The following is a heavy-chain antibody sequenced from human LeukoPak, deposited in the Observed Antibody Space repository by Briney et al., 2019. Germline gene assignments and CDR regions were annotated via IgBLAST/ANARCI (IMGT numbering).Heavy chain of an antibody. J-gene: IGHJ3*02. CDR1: GFTFSSYS. CDR3: ARDRQPLRFSGDALDI. Sequence: GGSLRLSCAASGFTFSSYSMNWVRQAPGKGLEWVSSISSSSSYIYYADSVKGRFTISRDNAKNSLYLQMNSLRAEDTAVYYCARDRQPLRFSGDALDIWGQGTMVTVSS. CDR2: ISSSSSYI. V-gene: IGHV3-21*01. D-gene: IGHD2-21*02.